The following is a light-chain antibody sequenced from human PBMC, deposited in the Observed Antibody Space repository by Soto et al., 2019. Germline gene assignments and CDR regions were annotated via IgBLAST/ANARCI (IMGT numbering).Light chain of an antibody. CDR1: QGISNY. J-gene: IGKJ1*01. CDR3: QKYNNAPRT. CDR2: AAS. Sequence: DIQMTQSPSSLSASVGDTVTITCRASQGISNYLAWYQQKPGQVPNLLIYAASTLQSGVPSRFSGSGSGKDFNLTISSLRHEDVATYYCQKYNNAPRTFGQGTKVEI. V-gene: IGKV1-27*01.